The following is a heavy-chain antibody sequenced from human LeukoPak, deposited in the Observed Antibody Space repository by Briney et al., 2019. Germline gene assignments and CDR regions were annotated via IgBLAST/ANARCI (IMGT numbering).Heavy chain of an antibody. Sequence: PSETLFLTCTVSGGSISSYYWSWIRQPPGTGLEWIGYIYYSGSTNYNPSLKSRVTISVDTSKNQFSLKLSPVTAADTAVYYCARQAVAEEYYFDYWGQGTLVTVSS. D-gene: IGHD6-19*01. CDR3: ARQAVAEEYYFDY. CDR2: IYYSGST. CDR1: GGSISSYY. J-gene: IGHJ4*02. V-gene: IGHV4-59*01.